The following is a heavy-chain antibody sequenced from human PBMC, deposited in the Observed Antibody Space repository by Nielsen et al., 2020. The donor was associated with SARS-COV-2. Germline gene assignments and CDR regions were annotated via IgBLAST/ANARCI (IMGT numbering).Heavy chain of an antibody. Sequence: GGSLRLSCAASGFTFSSYGMHWVRQAPGKGLEWVAVIWYDGSNKYYADSVKGRFTISRDNAKNSLYLQMNSLRAEDTALYYCAKIAAAGTVDYWGQGTLVTVSS. D-gene: IGHD6-13*01. CDR1: GFTFSSYG. V-gene: IGHV3-33*03. CDR2: IWYDGSNK. J-gene: IGHJ4*02. CDR3: AKIAAAGTVDY.